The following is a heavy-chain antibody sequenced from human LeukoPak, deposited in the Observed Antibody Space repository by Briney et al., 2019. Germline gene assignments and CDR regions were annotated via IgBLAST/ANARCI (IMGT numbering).Heavy chain of an antibody. V-gene: IGHV3-30*04. Sequence: GGSLRLSCAASGFTFSRHAMHWVRQAPGKGLQWVAVVSYDGSNKYYADSVKARFTISRDNSKNTLYLQMNSLRAEDTAVYYCARAPGSGAPHFDYWGQGTLVTVSS. CDR3: ARAPGSGAPHFDY. J-gene: IGHJ4*02. CDR1: GFTFSRHA. CDR2: VSYDGSNK. D-gene: IGHD6-19*01.